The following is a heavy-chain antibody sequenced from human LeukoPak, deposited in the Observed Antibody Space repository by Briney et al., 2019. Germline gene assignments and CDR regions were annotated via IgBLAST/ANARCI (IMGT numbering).Heavy chain of an antibody. V-gene: IGHV4-59*08. CDR2: IYYSGST. CDR3: ASYTGRAAEYFQH. J-gene: IGHJ1*01. D-gene: IGHD2-8*02. CDR1: GGSISSHY. Sequence: SETLSLTCTVSGGSISSHYWSWIRQPPGKGLEWIGYIYYSGSTNYNPSLKSRVTISVDTSKNQFSLKLSSVTAADTAVYYCASYTGRAAEYFQHWGQGTLVTVSS.